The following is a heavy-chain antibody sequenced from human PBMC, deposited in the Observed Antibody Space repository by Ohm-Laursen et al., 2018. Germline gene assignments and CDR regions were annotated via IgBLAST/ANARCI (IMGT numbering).Heavy chain of an antibody. Sequence: ASVKVSCKASGYTFTGYYMHWVRQAPGQGLEWMGWINPNSGGTNYAQKFQGRVTMTRDTSISTAYMELSMLRSDDTAVYYCARLATYYYDSSGYHGDWGQGTLVTVSS. CDR1: GYTFTGYY. V-gene: IGHV1-2*02. D-gene: IGHD3-22*01. CDR3: ARLATYYYDSSGYHGD. CDR2: INPNSGGT. J-gene: IGHJ4*02.